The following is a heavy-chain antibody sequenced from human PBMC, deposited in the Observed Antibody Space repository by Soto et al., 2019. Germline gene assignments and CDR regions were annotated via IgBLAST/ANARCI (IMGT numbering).Heavy chain of an antibody. D-gene: IGHD4-4*01. CDR3: ARGYSNYDLEYYYGMDV. Sequence: QVQLQESGPGLVKPSQTLSLTCTVSGGSISSGGYYWSWIRQHPGKGLEGIGYIYYSGSTYYNPSLKSRVTRSVDTSKNQFSLKLSSVTAADTAVYYCARGYSNYDLEYYYGMDVWGQGTTVTVSS. CDR2: IYYSGST. J-gene: IGHJ6*02. CDR1: GGSISSGGYY. V-gene: IGHV4-31*03.